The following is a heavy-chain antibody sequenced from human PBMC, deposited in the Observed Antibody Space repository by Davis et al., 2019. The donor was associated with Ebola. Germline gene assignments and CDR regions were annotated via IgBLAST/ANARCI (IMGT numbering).Heavy chain of an antibody. J-gene: IGHJ6*02. V-gene: IGHV4-39*07. CDR3: ARGGDSSSWYYYYGMDV. D-gene: IGHD6-13*01. Sequence: SETLSLTCTVSGGSVSSGSYYWSWIRQPPGKGLEWIGSIYYSGSTYYNPSLKSRVTISVDTSKNQFSLKLSSVTAADTAVYYCARGGDSSSWYYYYGMDVWGQGTTVTVSS. CDR1: GGSVSSGSYY. CDR2: IYYSGST.